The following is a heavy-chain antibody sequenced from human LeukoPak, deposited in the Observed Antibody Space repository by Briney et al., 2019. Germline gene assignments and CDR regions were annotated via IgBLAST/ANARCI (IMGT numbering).Heavy chain of an antibody. CDR1: GVIFSHYD. D-gene: IGHD6-13*01. V-gene: IGHV3-13*01. CDR2: IGTAGDT. J-gene: IGHJ5*02. CDR3: ASSPAYSSIWYAIDT. Sequence: PGGSLRLSCAASGVIFSHYDMHWVRQAAGKGLEWVSGIGTAGDTYYPGSVKGRFTISRENAKNSLYLHMNSLSAGDTAMYYCASSPAYSSIWYAIDTWGQGTLVTVSS.